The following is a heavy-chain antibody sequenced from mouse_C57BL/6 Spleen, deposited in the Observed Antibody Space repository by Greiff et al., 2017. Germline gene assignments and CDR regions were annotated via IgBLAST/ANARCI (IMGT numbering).Heavy chain of an antibody. V-gene: IGHV1-78*01. D-gene: IGHD3-2*02. CDR3: ATAQATDYYAMDY. Sequence: VQLQESDAELVKPGASVKISCKVSGFTFTDHTIHWMKQRPDQGLEWIGYIYPRVGSTKYNETFKGKATLTADKSSSTAYMQLNSLTSEDSAVYFCATAQATDYYAMDYWGQGTSVTVSS. CDR2: IYPRVGST. CDR1: GFTFTDHT. J-gene: IGHJ4*01.